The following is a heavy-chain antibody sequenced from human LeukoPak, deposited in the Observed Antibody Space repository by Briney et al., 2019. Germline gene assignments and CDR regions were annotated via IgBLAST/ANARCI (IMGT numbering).Heavy chain of an antibody. CDR3: GRDLGGRSGY. D-gene: IGHD1-26*01. V-gene: IGHV3-74*01. J-gene: IGHJ4*02. Sequence: GGSLRLSCAVSGFTFRTYWMHWVRQVPGEGLVWVSRINEDGSITNYTDSVKGRFSISRDNAKNTLYLQMNSLRAEDTAVYYCGRDLGGRSGYWGQGTLVTVSS. CDR2: INEDGSIT. CDR1: GFTFRTYW.